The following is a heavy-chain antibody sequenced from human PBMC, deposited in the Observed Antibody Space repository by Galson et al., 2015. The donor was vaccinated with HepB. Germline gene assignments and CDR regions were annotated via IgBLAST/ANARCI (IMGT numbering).Heavy chain of an antibody. CDR2: IWYDGSDK. CDR1: GFTFSSYG. D-gene: IGHD6-6*01. Sequence: SLRLSCAASGFTFSSYGMHWVRQAPGKGLEWVAVIWYDGSDKYYADSVKGRFTISRDNSKDTLYLHMNSLRAEDTAVYYCARDREAARPGWFDPWGQGTLVTVSS. J-gene: IGHJ5*02. CDR3: ARDREAARPGWFDP. V-gene: IGHV3-33*01.